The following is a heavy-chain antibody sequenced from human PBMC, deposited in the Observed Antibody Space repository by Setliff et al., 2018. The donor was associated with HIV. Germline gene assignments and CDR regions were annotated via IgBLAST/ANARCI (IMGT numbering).Heavy chain of an antibody. J-gene: IGHJ4*02. D-gene: IGHD3-16*01. CDR2: ISWISGSI. V-gene: IGHV3-9*01. Sequence: GGSLRLSCAASGFTFDDYAMHWVRQAPGKGLEWVSGISWISGSIGYADSVKGRFTISRDNSKKTVFLQMNSLRAEDTAVYYCASLWVTPPHGFWGQGTLVTVSS. CDR1: GFTFDDYA. CDR3: ASLWVTPPHGF.